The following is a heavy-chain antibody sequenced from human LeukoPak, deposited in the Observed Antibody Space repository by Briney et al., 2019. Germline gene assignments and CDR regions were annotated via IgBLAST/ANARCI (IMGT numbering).Heavy chain of an antibody. CDR2: IWHDGSAE. CDR3: ARELVSLGTGYFDL. J-gene: IGHJ2*01. Sequence: PGGSLRLSCAGPGLTFSSHGVHWVRQAPGKGLEWVAVIWHDGSAEFYVDSVQGRFSISRDDSKNTVYLQMDSLRVEDTALYYCARELVSLGTGYFDLWGRGTLVTVSS. CDR1: GLTFSSHG. D-gene: IGHD7-27*01. V-gene: IGHV3-33*01.